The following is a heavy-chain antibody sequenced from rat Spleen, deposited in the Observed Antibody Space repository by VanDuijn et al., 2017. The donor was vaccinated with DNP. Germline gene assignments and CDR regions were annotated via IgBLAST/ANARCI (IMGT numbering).Heavy chain of an antibody. D-gene: IGHD1-11*01. CDR1: GFTFSNYG. V-gene: IGHV5S13*01. Sequence: EVQLVESGGGLVQPGRSLKLSCAASGFTFSNYGMAWVRQAPTKGLEWVASITNSGGSTYYPDSVKGRFTISRDNAKSSLYLQMNSLKSEDTATYYCARHGRELHYFDYWGQGVMVTVSS. CDR3: ARHGRELHYFDY. J-gene: IGHJ2*01. CDR2: ITNSGGST.